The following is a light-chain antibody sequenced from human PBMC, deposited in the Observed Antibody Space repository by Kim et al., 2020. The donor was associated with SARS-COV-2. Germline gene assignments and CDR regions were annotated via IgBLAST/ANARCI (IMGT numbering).Light chain of an antibody. CDR2: GAS. CDR1: QGLKSH. J-gene: IGKJ4*01. CDR3: QQFYTYPLT. V-gene: IGKV1-9*01. Sequence: DIQLTQSPSFLSASVGDRVTITCRASQGLKSHLAWYQQKPGKAPELLIYGASTLQSGVPSRFTGSESGTEFTLTISSLQPDDSASYYCQQFYTYPLTFGGGTKLEI.